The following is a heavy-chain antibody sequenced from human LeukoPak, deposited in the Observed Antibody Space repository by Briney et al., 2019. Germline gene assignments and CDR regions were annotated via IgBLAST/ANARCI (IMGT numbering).Heavy chain of an antibody. Sequence: PGGSLRLSCAASGFTFSSYGMHWVRQDPGKRLEWVAVIWCDGSNKYYADSVKGRFTISRDNSKNTLYLQMSSLRADDTAVYYCARDSAVDSSSSTHAGLDYWGQGTLVSVSS. CDR2: IWCDGSNK. V-gene: IGHV3-33*01. CDR3: ARDSAVDSSSSTHAGLDY. J-gene: IGHJ4*02. CDR1: GFTFSSYG. D-gene: IGHD6-6*01.